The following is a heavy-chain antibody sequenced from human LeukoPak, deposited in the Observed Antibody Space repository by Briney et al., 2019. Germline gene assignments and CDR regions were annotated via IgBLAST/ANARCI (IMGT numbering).Heavy chain of an antibody. CDR1: GFTVSSNY. CDR2: ITFSGSTI. J-gene: IGHJ4*02. Sequence: GGSLRLSCAASGFTVSSNYMSWVRQAPGKGLEWVSSITFSGSTIYYADSVKGRFTISRDNAKNSLYLQMNSLRAEDTAVYYCARKNGLDYWGQGTLVTVSS. V-gene: IGHV3-11*04. CDR3: ARKNGLDY.